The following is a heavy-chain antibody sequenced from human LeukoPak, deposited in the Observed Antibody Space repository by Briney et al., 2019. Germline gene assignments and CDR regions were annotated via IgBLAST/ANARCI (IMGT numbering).Heavy chain of an antibody. J-gene: IGHJ5*02. CDR2: IFYSGST. CDR1: SGSISTSNYY. Sequence: PSETLSLTCTVSSGSISTSNYYWGWVRQPPGKALEWIGNIFYSGSTYYSPSLKSRVTIDTSRNQFSLKLNSVTAADTAVYYCARDPGRGYRSWFDPWGQGTLVTVSS. D-gene: IGHD5-12*01. V-gene: IGHV4-39*07. CDR3: ARDPGRGYRSWFDP.